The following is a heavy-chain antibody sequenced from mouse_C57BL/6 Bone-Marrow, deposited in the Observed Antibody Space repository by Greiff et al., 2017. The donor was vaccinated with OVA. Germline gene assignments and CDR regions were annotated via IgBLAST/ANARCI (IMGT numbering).Heavy chain of an antibody. Sequence: EVQLQQSGPELVKPGASVKMSCKASGYTFTDYNMHWVKQSHGKSLEWIGYINPNNGGTSYNQKFKGKATLTVNKSSSTAYMELRSLTSEDSAVYYCARGGDYERGAMDYWGQGTSVTVSS. CDR3: ARGGDYERGAMDY. D-gene: IGHD2-4*01. V-gene: IGHV1-22*01. J-gene: IGHJ4*01. CDR2: INPNNGGT. CDR1: GYTFTDYN.